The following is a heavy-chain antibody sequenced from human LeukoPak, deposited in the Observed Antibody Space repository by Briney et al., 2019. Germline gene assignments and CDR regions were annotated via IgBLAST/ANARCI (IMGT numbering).Heavy chain of an antibody. Sequence: GSSVKVSCKASGGTFSSYAISWVRQAPGQGLEWMGRIIPIFGTANYAQKFQGRVTITTDESTSTAYMELSSLRSEDTAVYYCASRGSGYYFDEYSQHWGQGTLVTVSS. CDR3: ASRGSGYYFDEYSQH. J-gene: IGHJ1*01. D-gene: IGHD3-22*01. V-gene: IGHV1-69*05. CDR2: IIPIFGTA. CDR1: GGTFSSYA.